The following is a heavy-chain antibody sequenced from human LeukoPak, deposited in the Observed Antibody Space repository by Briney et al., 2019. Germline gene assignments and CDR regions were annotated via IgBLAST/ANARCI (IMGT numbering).Heavy chain of an antibody. CDR3: ARDLTDHYYGRDYYHYMDV. Sequence: ASVKVSCKASGGTFSNYAISWVRQAPGQGLEWMGGIIPIFGTANYAQKFQGRVTITADESTSTAYMELSSLRSEDTAVYYCARDLTDHYYGRDYYHYMDVWGKGTTVTISS. D-gene: IGHD3-10*01. CDR1: GGTFSNYA. CDR2: IIPIFGTA. V-gene: IGHV1-69*13. J-gene: IGHJ6*03.